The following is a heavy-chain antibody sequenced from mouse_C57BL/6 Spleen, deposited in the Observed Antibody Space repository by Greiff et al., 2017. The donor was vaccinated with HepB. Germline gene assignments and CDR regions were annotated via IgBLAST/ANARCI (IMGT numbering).Heavy chain of an antibody. J-gene: IGHJ4*01. CDR2: IYPSDSET. CDR3: AREGDGYYDAMDY. Sequence: VQLQQPGAELVRPGSSVKLSCKASGYTFTSYWMDWVKQRPGQGLEWIGNIYPSDSETHYNQKFKDKATLTVDKSSSTAYMQLSSLTSEDSAVYYCAREGDGYYDAMDYWGQGTSVTVSS. V-gene: IGHV1-61*01. D-gene: IGHD2-3*01. CDR1: GYTFTSYW.